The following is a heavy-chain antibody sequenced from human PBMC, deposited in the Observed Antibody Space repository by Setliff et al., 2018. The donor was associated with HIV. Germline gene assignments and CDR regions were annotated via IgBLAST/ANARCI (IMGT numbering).Heavy chain of an antibody. J-gene: IGHJ6*02. Sequence: LSLSCAASGFTFSSYSMHWVRQAPGKGLEWISYISSSGSTVYYADSAKGRFTISRDNAKNSLYLQMNSLRAEDTAVYYCAILDVDTTMVIYYGMDVWGQGTTVTVSS. CDR2: ISSSGSTV. D-gene: IGHD5-18*01. CDR1: GFTFSSYS. CDR3: AILDVDTTMVIYYGMDV. V-gene: IGHV3-48*04.